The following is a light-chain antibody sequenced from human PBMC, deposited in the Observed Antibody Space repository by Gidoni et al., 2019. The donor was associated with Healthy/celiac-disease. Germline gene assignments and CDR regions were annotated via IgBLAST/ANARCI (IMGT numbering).Light chain of an antibody. CDR2: DAS. J-gene: IGKJ4*01. Sequence: DIVLTQSPATLSLSPGERATLSCRASQSVSSYLAWYQQKPGQAPRLLIYDASHRPPGIPARFSGSGSGTDFTLTISSLEPEDFAVYYCQQRSNLLTFGGGTKVEIK. V-gene: IGKV3-11*01. CDR3: QQRSNLLT. CDR1: QSVSSY.